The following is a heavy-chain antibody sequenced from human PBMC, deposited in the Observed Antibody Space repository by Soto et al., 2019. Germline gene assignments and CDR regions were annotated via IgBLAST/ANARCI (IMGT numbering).Heavy chain of an antibody. J-gene: IGHJ5*02. CDR3: ARGDYDFWSGPIYNPRGVWFDP. V-gene: IGHV4-30-4*01. CDR1: GGSISSGDYY. D-gene: IGHD3-3*01. CDR2: IYYSGST. Sequence: KTSETLSLTCTVSGGSISSGDYYWSWIRQPPGKGLEWIGYIYYSGSTYYNPSLKSRVTISVDTSKNQFSLKLSSVTAADTAVYYCARGDYDFWSGPIYNPRGVWFDPWGQGTLVTVSS.